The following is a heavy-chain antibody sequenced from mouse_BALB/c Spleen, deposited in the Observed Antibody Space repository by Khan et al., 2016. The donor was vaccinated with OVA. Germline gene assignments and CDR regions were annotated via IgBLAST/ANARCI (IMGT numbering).Heavy chain of an antibody. CDR3: AKDRGYYAVDY. J-gene: IGHJ4*01. Sequence: QVHLKQSGPGLVAPSQSLSITCTVSGFSLTSYGVSWVRQPPGKGLEWLGVIWGDGNTNFHSALRSRLSISKDNSKSQVFLKLNSLQTDDTATYYCAKDRGYYAVDYWGQGTSVTVSS. CDR1: GFSLTSYG. V-gene: IGHV2-3*01. CDR2: IWGDGNT.